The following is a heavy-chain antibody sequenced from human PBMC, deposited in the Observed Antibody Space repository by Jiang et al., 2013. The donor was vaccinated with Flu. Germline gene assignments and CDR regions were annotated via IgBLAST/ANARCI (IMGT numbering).Heavy chain of an antibody. J-gene: IGHJ4*02. V-gene: IGHV2-5*02. CDR3: VRSPEVDTAMVEYFDF. CDR1: GFSLSTYGVG. D-gene: IGHD5-18*01. CDR2: IIGMMI. Sequence: TQTLTLTCTFSGFSLSTYGVGVGWVRQPPGKALEWLATIIGMMISATVPSLKSRLTITKDTSKNQVVLTMTNMDPVDTATYYCVRSPEVDTAMVEYFDFWGQGTLGHRLL.